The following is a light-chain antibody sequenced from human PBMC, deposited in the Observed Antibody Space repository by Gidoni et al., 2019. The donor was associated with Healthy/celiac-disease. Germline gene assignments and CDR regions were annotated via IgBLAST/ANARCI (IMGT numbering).Light chain of an antibody. CDR3: RQYYNTPLCS. J-gene: IGKJ2*04. Sequence: IVITQSPDFLAASLGGRATINCKSSQSVLYSSNNKNYLAWYQQKQGQPPKLLIYWAATRESGVPDRFSGGGGWTEFTLTISSMQDEDVAVYYCRQYYNTPLCSFXQXTKLEIK. CDR2: WAA. CDR1: QSVLYSSNNKNY. V-gene: IGKV4-1*01.